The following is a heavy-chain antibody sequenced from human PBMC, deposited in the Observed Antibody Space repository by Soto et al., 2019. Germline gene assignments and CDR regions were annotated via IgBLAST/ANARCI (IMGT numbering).Heavy chain of an antibody. D-gene: IGHD3-22*01. CDR3: ARPSSGYSLGH. CDR2: ISDSGTTI. CDR1: GFTFSDYY. J-gene: IGHJ4*02. V-gene: IGHV3-11*01. Sequence: PGESLKISCAASGFTFSDYYMSWIRQAPGKGLEWISYISDSGTTIYYADSVKGRFTISRDNAKNSLYLQMNSLRAEDTAVYYCARPSSGYSLGHWGPGTLVTVSS.